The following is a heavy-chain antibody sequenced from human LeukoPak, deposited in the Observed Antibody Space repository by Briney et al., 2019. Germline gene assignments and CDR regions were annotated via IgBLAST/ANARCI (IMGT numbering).Heavy chain of an antibody. CDR2: ISGSGDST. Sequence: GGSLRLSCAASGFTFRSYAMSWVRQAPGKGLEWVSVISGSGDSTYYADSVKGRFTISRDNSKNTLYLQMNSLRAEDTAVYYCARGGDFWSGYSRGYYMDVWGKGTTVTISS. CDR3: ARGGDFWSGYSRGYYMDV. D-gene: IGHD3-3*01. V-gene: IGHV3-23*01. J-gene: IGHJ6*03. CDR1: GFTFRSYA.